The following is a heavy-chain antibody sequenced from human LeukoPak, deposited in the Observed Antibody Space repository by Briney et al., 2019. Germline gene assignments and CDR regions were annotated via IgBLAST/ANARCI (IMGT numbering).Heavy chain of an antibody. CDR2: INHSGST. D-gene: IGHD3-10*01. Sequence: SETLSLTCAVYGGSFSGYYWSWIRQPPGKGLEWIGGINHSGSTNYNPSLKSRVTISVDTSKNQFSLKLSSVTAADTAVYYCARVWFRELSSNWFDPWGQGTLVTVSS. V-gene: IGHV4-34*01. CDR1: GGSFSGYY. J-gene: IGHJ5*02. CDR3: ARVWFRELSSNWFDP.